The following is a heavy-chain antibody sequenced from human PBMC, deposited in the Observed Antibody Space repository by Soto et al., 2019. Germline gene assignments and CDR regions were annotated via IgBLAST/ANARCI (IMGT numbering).Heavy chain of an antibody. D-gene: IGHD2-15*01. CDR1: GGSISSGGYY. J-gene: IGHJ4*02. CDR3: ARTSCSGGSCYKIDY. CDR2: IYYSGST. V-gene: IGHV4-31*03. Sequence: QVQLQESGPGLVKPSQTLSLTCTVSGGSISSGGYYWSWIRQHPGKGLEWIGYIYYSGSTYYNPSLKSRVTISVDTSKNQFSLKLSSVTAADTAVYYCARTSCSGGSCYKIDYWCQGTLVTVSS.